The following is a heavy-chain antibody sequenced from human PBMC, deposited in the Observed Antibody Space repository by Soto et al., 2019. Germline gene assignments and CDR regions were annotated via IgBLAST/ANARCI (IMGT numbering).Heavy chain of an antibody. CDR2: ISAYNGNT. Sequence: GASVKVSCKASGYTFTIYGISWVRQAPGQGLEWMGWISAYNGNTNYAQKLQGRVTMTTDTSTSTAYMELRSLRSDETAVYYCARDLAVTAITIFGVVIKDHDAFDIWGQGTMVTVSS. D-gene: IGHD3-3*01. V-gene: IGHV1-18*04. CDR1: GYTFTIYG. CDR3: ARDLAVTAITIFGVVIKDHDAFDI. J-gene: IGHJ3*02.